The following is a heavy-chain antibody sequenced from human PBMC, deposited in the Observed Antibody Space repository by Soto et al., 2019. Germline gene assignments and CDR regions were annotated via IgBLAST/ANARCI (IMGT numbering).Heavy chain of an antibody. D-gene: IGHD3-3*01. CDR2: IYYSGST. CDR3: ARRAFWSGCIDY. Sequence: SETRCLTCTVSGGSISGYDWSGIRQPPGKGLEWIGYIYYSGSTNYNPSLKSRVTISVDTSKNQFSLKLSSVTAADTAVYYCARRAFWSGCIDYWGQGTLVTVSS. J-gene: IGHJ4*02. CDR1: GGSISGYD. V-gene: IGHV4-59*01.